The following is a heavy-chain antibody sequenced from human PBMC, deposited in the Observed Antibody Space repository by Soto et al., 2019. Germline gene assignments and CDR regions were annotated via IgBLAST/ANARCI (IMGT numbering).Heavy chain of an antibody. CDR1: GYSFTSYE. V-gene: IGHV1-8*01. D-gene: IGHD4-17*01. Sequence: QVQLEQSGAEVKKPGASVKVSCKASGYSFTSYEINWVRQASGQGLEWMGWMNPNRGDTGFAQKFQGRVTMTRNTSISTAYMELGGLRSDDTAVYYCARGGTTVTRDAFDMWGQGTMVTVSS. J-gene: IGHJ3*02. CDR2: MNPNRGDT. CDR3: ARGGTTVTRDAFDM.